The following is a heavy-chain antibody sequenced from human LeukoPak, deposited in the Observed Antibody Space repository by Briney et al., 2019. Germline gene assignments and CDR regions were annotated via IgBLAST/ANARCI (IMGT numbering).Heavy chain of an antibody. V-gene: IGHV3-23*01. CDR1: GFTLATYA. CDR2: LSGSGIST. J-gene: IGHJ4*02. CDR3: AKGRGTGTYYYDY. Sequence: GGSLRLSCAASGFTLATYAMGWVRQAPGKGLEWVAALSGSGISTYYADSVKGRFTISRDNSENTLHLQMTGLKAEDAAFYFCAKGRGTGTYYYDYWGRGTLVTVSS. D-gene: IGHD3/OR15-3a*01.